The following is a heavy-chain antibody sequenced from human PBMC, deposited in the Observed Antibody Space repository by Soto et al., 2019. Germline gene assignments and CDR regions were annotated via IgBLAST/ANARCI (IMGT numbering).Heavy chain of an antibody. V-gene: IGHV1-46*01. CDR1: GYTFSSYY. CDR2: INPSGDHT. Sequence: ASVKVSCKASGYTFSSYYLQWVRQAPGQGLEWMGIINPSGDHTSYEEKFHGRITMTSDTSTSTVYMELRSLRSDDTAVYYCARGPFRGFGDLMPNYYDRDVWGQGTTVTVSS. CDR3: ARGPFRGFGDLMPNYYDRDV. J-gene: IGHJ6*02. D-gene: IGHD3-10*01.